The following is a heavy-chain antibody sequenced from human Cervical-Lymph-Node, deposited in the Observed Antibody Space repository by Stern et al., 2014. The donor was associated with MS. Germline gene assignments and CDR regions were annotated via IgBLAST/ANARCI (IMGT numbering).Heavy chain of an antibody. D-gene: IGHD1-26*01. CDR2: LSPIAGTA. Sequence: MQLVESGAEVKKPGSSVKVSCKASGSTFRFFTVNWMRQAPGQGLEWMGDLSPIAGTASFAQKFQDRVTITADESTNTAYMELSSLTSEDTALYYCARTSSGIEGHEHFQHWGQGTLVTVSS. CDR3: ARTSSGIEGHEHFQH. CDR1: GSTFRFFT. J-gene: IGHJ1*01. V-gene: IGHV1-69*01.